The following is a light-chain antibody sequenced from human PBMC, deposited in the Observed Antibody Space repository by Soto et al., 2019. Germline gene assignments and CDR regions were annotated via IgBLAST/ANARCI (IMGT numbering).Light chain of an antibody. CDR3: QQTSRFPLT. CDR2: AAS. V-gene: IGKV1-12*01. J-gene: IGKJ4*01. CDR1: QGITSW. Sequence: DMQMTQSPSSVSASVGDRVTITCRASQGITSWLAWYQQKPGRAPKLLIYAASSLQSGVPSRFSGSGSGSGFTLAISSLQPEDFAHYVCQQTSRFPLTVGGGTMVEIK.